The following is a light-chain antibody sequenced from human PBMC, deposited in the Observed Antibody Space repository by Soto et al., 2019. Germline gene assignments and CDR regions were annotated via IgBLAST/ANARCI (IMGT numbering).Light chain of an antibody. CDR3: QQRSNWPPVT. Sequence: EIVLTQSPATLSLSPGERATLSCRASQSVSSYLAWYQQKPGQAPRLLIYDASNRATGIPARFSGSGSGTDFTLTISSLEHEDLAIYYCQQRSNWPPVTFDGGTKVEIQ. J-gene: IGKJ4*01. CDR2: DAS. V-gene: IGKV3-11*01. CDR1: QSVSSY.